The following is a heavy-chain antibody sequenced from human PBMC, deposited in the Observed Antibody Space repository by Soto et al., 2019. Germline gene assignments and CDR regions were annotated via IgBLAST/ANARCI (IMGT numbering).Heavy chain of an antibody. J-gene: IGHJ4*02. CDR3: ARTGLAAPYDY. D-gene: IGHD6-13*01. V-gene: IGHV1-69*06. CDR2: IIPIFGTA. Sequence: SVKFSCKASAGTFSSYAISWVRQAPGQGLEWMGGIIPIFGTANYAQKFKGRVTITADKSTSTAYMELTSLRSEDTAVYYWARTGLAAPYDYWGQGTLVTVSS. CDR1: AGTFSSYA.